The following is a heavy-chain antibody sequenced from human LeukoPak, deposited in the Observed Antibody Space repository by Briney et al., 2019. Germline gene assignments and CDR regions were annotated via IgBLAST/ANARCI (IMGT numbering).Heavy chain of an antibody. CDR1: VFTVSSNY. V-gene: IGHV3-15*01. CDR2: IKSRTDGGTT. J-gene: IGHJ4*02. D-gene: IGHD3-10*01. Sequence: GGSLRLSCAASVFTVSSNYMSWVRQAPGKGLEWVGRIKSRTDGGTTDYAAPVKGKFTISRDDSKNTLYLQMNSLNTEDTAVYYCTTPYYYGSGTITPIYYFDYWGQGTLVTVSS. CDR3: TTPYYYGSGTITPIYYFDY.